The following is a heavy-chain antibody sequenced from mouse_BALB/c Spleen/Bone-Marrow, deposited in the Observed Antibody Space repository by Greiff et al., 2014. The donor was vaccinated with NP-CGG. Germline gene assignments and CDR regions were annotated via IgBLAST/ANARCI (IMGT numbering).Heavy chain of an antibody. V-gene: IGHV14-3*02. CDR3: ARYDYGVYFDY. CDR1: GFNIKDTY. Sequence: VQLQQPGAELVKPGASVKLSCTASGFNIKDTYMHWVKQRPKQGLEWIGRIDPANGNTKYDPKFQGKATITADTSSNTAYLQLSSLTSEDTAVYYCARYDYGVYFDYWGQGTTLTVSS. J-gene: IGHJ2*01. CDR2: IDPANGNT. D-gene: IGHD2-4*01.